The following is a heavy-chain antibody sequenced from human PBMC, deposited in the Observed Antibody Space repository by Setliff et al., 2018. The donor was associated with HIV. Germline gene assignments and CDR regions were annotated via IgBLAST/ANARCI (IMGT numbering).Heavy chain of an antibody. CDR2: INWNGGNT. D-gene: IGHD6-19*01. Sequence: GGSLRLSCAASGFTFDDYGMSWVRQGPGKGLEWVSGINWNGGNTGYADSVKGRFTISRDNAKNSLYLQMNSLRAEDTALYYCTRVAGSGWYIDYWGQGTLVTVSS. CDR3: TRVAGSGWYIDY. V-gene: IGHV3-20*04. CDR1: GFTFDDYG. J-gene: IGHJ4*02.